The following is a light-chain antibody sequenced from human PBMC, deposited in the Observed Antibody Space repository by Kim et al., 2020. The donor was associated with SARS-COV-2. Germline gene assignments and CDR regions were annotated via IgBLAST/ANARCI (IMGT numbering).Light chain of an antibody. V-gene: IGKV3-15*01. J-gene: IGKJ1*01. CDR2: TAS. CDR1: ESVGND. Sequence: EIVMTQSPATLSVSPGERATLSCRASESVGNDLAWYQQKVGQAPRLLIYTASTRATDIPARFSGTGSGTEFTLTISSLQSEDFAVYYCQQYTAWPLALGQGTKVDIK. CDR3: QQYTAWPLA.